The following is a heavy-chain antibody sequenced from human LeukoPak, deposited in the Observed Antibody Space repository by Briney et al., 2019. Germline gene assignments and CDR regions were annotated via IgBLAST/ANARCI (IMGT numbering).Heavy chain of an antibody. J-gene: IGHJ5*02. D-gene: IGHD3-22*01. CDR1: GGSISSYY. CDR3: ARVHYDSSGYYYAWFDP. CDR2: IYYSGST. V-gene: IGHV4-59*12. Sequence: SETLSLTCTVSGGSISSYYWSWIRQPPGKGLEWIGYIYYSGSTNYNPSLKSRVTISVDTSKNQFSLKLSSATAADTAVYYCARVHYDSSGYYYAWFDPWGQGTLVTVSS.